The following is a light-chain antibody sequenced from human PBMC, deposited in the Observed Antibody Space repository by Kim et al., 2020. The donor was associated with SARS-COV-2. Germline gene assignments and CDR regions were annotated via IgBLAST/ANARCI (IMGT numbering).Light chain of an antibody. V-gene: IGLV3-21*04. J-gene: IGLJ3*02. CDR2: YDD. CDR1: NIGSKS. CDR3: QLWDIGSDHPV. Sequence: APGKTATITCGGNNIGSKSVHWYRQKPGQAPVLVIYYDDVRPSGIPERFSGSNSGDTATLTISTVDAGDEADYYCQLWDIGSDHPVFGGGTQLTVL.